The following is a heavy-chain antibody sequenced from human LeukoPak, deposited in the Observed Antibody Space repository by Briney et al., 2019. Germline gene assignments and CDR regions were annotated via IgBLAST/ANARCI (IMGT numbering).Heavy chain of an antibody. CDR3: ARGRSYGFDFDS. J-gene: IGHJ4*02. Sequence: SETLSLTCDVSGVSINTCCYYWTWIRQPPGKGLEWIGYKYYSGSTRYNSSLRSRPTISLDSSKNQFSLRLTSVTAADTAVYYCARGRSYGFDFDSWGPGTLVIVSS. CDR1: GVSINTCCYY. D-gene: IGHD5-18*01. V-gene: IGHV4-61*01. CDR2: KYYSGST.